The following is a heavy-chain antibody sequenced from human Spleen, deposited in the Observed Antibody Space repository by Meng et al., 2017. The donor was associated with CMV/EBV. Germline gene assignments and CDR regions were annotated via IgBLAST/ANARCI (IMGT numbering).Heavy chain of an antibody. CDR3: AKGTAMVIFIS. CDR2: ISGSGGST. D-gene: IGHD5-18*01. J-gene: IGHJ5*02. CDR1: GFTFSSYA. Sequence: GQLVQSGAEVKKPGASVKVSCKASGFTFSSYAMSWVRQAPGKGLEWVSAISGSGGSTYYADSVKGRFTISRDNSKNTLYLQMNSLRAEDTAVYYCAKGTAMVIFISWGQGTLVTVSS. V-gene: IGHV3-23*04.